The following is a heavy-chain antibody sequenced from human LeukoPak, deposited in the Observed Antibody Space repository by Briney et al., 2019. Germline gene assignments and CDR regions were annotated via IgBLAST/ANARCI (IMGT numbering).Heavy chain of an antibody. V-gene: IGHV1-24*01. CDR3: ATYIEYSSTFDY. Sequence: ASVKVSCKVSGYTLTELSMHWFRQAPGKGLKGRGGFDPEDGETIYAQKFQGRVTMTEDTSTDTAYMELSSLRSEDTAVYYCATYIEYSSTFDYWGQGTLVTVSS. CDR2: FDPEDGET. D-gene: IGHD2-2*01. J-gene: IGHJ4*02. CDR1: GYTLTELS.